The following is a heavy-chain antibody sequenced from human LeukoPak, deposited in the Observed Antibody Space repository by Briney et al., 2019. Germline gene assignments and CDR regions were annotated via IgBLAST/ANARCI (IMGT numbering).Heavy chain of an antibody. D-gene: IGHD3-10*01. J-gene: IGHJ4*02. CDR1: GGSFSSYY. CDR2: INHSGST. V-gene: IGHV4-34*01. Sequence: SETLSLTCAVYGGSFSSYYWSWIRQPPGKGLEWIGEINHSGSTNYNPSLKSRVTISVDTSKNQFSLKLSSVTAADTAVYYCARHDYYGSGSYFHWGQGTLVTVSS. CDR3: ARHDYYGSGSYFH.